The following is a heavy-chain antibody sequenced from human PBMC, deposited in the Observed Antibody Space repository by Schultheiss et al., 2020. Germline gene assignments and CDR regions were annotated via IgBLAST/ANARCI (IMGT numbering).Heavy chain of an antibody. CDR1: GYTFTSYA. CDR3: ARGANHYDFWSGYYMVY. D-gene: IGHD3-3*01. Sequence: ASVKVSCKASGYTFTSYAMHWVRQAPGQRLEWMGWTNAGNGNTKYSQKFQGRVTITRDTSASTAYMELSSLRSEDTAVYYCARGANHYDFWSGYYMVYWGQGTLVTVSS. V-gene: IGHV1-3*01. CDR2: TNAGNGNT. J-gene: IGHJ4*02.